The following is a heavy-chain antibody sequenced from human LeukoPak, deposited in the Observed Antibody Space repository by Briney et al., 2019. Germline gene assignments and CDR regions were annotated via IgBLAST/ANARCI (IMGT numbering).Heavy chain of an antibody. Sequence: PGGSLRLSCAASGFTFDDYAMHWVRQAPGKGLEWVSGISWNSGSIGYADSVKGRFTISRDNAKNSLYLQMNSLRAEDMALYYCAKGAALHYYYYMDVWGKGTTVTVSS. J-gene: IGHJ6*03. CDR3: AKGAALHYYYYMDV. CDR1: GFTFDDYA. CDR2: ISWNSGSI. V-gene: IGHV3-9*03. D-gene: IGHD2-2*02.